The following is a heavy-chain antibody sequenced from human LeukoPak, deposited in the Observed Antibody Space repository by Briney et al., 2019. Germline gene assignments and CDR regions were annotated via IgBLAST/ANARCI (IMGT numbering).Heavy chain of an antibody. Sequence: PGRSLRLSCAASGFTFSSYEVNWVRQAPGKGLEWVSYISSSGSIIHYADFVKGRFTISRDNAKNSLYLQMNSLRAEDTAVYYCARESRGLGDNFDYWGQGTLVTVSS. CDR3: ARESRGLGDNFDY. CDR1: GFTFSSYE. J-gene: IGHJ4*02. V-gene: IGHV3-48*03. CDR2: ISSSGSII. D-gene: IGHD4-17*01.